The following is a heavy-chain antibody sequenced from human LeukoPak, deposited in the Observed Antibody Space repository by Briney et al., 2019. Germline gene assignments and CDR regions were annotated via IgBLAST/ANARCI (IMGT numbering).Heavy chain of an antibody. CDR3: ARGGGYSYVTN. Sequence: PGGSLRLSCAASGFTFSDYYMSWIRQAPGKGLEWVSYISSSSSYTNYADSVRGRFTISRDNAKNSLYLQMNSLRVEDTAVYYCARGGGYSYVTNWGQGTLATVSS. CDR1: GFTFSDYY. D-gene: IGHD5-18*01. J-gene: IGHJ4*02. CDR2: ISSSSSYT. V-gene: IGHV3-11*06.